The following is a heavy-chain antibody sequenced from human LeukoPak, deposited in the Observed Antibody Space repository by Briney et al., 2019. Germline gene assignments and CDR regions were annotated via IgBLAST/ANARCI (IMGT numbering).Heavy chain of an antibody. CDR1: GFSFSYHG. J-gene: IGHJ4*02. V-gene: IGHV3-23*01. CDR3: ARDLAWGAFDY. D-gene: IGHD7-27*01. CDR2: VSPPGGGT. Sequence: GGTLRLSCVASGFSFSYHGMNWVRLAPGKGLEWVSGVSPPGGGTYYADSVKGRFTISRDDSRNTLSLQMNSLRVEDTAVYYCARDLAWGAFDYWGQGILVAVSS.